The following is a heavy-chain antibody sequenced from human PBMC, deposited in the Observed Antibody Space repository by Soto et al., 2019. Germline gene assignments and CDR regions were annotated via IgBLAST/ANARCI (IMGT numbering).Heavy chain of an antibody. CDR1: GFTFNNFA. J-gene: IGHJ3*01. CDR2: IGAGGDDT. V-gene: IGHV3-23*01. CDR3: AKDYLGSSNVFDV. Sequence: GGSLRLSCAASGFTFNNFALSWVRQAPGKGLEWVSTIGAGGDDTYYADSVKGRFTISRDNSRNAVFLHMNTVRAEDTALYYCAKDYLGSSNVFDVWGRGTVVTVSS. D-gene: IGHD2-2*01.